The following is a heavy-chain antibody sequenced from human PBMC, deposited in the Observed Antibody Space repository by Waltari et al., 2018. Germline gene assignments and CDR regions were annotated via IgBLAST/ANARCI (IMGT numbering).Heavy chain of an antibody. CDR3: VRDAFGNTIGGVFDY. CDR2: ISGNGDSI. CDR1: GFRFSSSP. Sequence: VQLVESGGGLVQPGGALRLSCTASGFRFSSSPLHWVRQAPGKGLEYFSAISGNGDSIYYADSVKGRFTISRDNAENSLYLLMNNLRSDDTALYYCVRDAFGNTIGGVFDYWGQGTLLTVSS. V-gene: IGHV3-64*04. J-gene: IGHJ4*02. D-gene: IGHD3-3*01.